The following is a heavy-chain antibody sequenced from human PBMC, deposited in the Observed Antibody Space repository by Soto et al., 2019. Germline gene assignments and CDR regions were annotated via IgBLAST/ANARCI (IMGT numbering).Heavy chain of an antibody. CDR3: ARHPYDSSGYYHNWFDP. CDR2: IDPSDSYT. V-gene: IGHV5-10-1*01. D-gene: IGHD3-22*01. Sequence: GESLKISCKGSGYSFTRYWIYWVRQMPGKGLEWMGRIDPSDSYTNYSPSFQGHVTISADKSISTAYLQWSSLKASDTAMYYCARHPYDSSGYYHNWFDPWGQGTLVTVS. J-gene: IGHJ5*02. CDR1: GYSFTRYW.